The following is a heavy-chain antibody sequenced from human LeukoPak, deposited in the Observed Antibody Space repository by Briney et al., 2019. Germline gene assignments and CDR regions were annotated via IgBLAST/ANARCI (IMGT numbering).Heavy chain of an antibody. J-gene: IGHJ6*03. CDR2: ISSSSSYI. Sequence: GGSLRLSCAASGFTFSSYSMNWVRQAPGKGLEWVSSISSSSSYIYYADSVKGRFTISRDNAKNSLYLQMNSLRAEDTAVYYCARDSSFGYMDVWGKGTTVTVSS. D-gene: IGHD3-10*01. V-gene: IGHV3-21*01. CDR3: ARDSSFGYMDV. CDR1: GFTFSSYS.